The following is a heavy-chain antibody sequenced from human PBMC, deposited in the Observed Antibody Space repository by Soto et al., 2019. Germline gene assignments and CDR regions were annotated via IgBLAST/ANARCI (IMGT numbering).Heavy chain of an antibody. V-gene: IGHV4-31*11. CDR2: IYYSGST. Sequence: TLSLPCAVSGRSISSGGYYWSWIRQHRGKGLEWIGYIYYSGSTYYNPSLKSRVTISVDTSKSQFSLKLSSVTAADTAVYYCARDRGYYYDSSGYPLDFFFDYWGQGTLVTVSS. CDR3: ARDRGYYYDSSGYPLDFFFDY. J-gene: IGHJ4*02. CDR1: GRSISSGGYY. D-gene: IGHD3-22*01.